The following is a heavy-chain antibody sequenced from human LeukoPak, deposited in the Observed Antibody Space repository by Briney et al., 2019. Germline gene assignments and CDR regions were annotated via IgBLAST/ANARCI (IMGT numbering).Heavy chain of an antibody. V-gene: IGHV6-1*01. CDR2: TYYRSELYS. D-gene: IGHD2-21*02. CDR3: ARDSAPGGDCYFDY. Sequence: SQTLSLTCAISGDSVSSNSAAWDWIRQSPSRGLEWLGRTYYRSELYSDSAVSVRSRITINPDTSKNQFSLQLNSVTPEDTAVYYCARDSAPGGDCYFDYWGQGTLVTVSS. J-gene: IGHJ4*02. CDR1: GDSVSSNSAA.